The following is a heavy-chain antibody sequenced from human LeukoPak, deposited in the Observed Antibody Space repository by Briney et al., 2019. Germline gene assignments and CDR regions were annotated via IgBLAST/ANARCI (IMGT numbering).Heavy chain of an antibody. CDR2: IYHSGST. CDR1: GYSISSGYY. V-gene: IGHV4-38-2*02. D-gene: IGHD3-22*01. J-gene: IGHJ3*02. CDR3: ARDDSSGNHPDDAFDI. Sequence: SETLSLTCAVSGYSISSGYYWGWIRQPPGKGLEWIGSIYHSGSTYYNPSLKSRVTISVDTSKNQFSLKLSSVTAADTAVYYCARDDSSGNHPDDAFDIWGQGTMVTVSS.